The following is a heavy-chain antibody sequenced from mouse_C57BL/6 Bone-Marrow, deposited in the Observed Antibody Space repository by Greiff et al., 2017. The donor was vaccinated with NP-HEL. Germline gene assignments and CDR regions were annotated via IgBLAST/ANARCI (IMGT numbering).Heavy chain of an antibody. J-gene: IGHJ2*01. V-gene: IGHV7-3*01. CDR3: ARSTVPFDY. Sequence: EVKVVESGGGLVQPGGSLSLSCAASGFTFTDYYMSWVRQPPGKALEWLGFIRNKANGYTTEYSASVKGRFTISRDNSQSILYLQMNALRAEDSATYYCARSTVPFDYWGQGTTLTVSS. CDR1: GFTFTDYY. CDR2: IRNKANGYTT.